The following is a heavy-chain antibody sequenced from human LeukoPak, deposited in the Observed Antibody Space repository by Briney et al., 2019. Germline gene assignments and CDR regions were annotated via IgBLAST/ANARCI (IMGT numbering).Heavy chain of an antibody. CDR3: ARDGYEWLSDGDWDY. CDR1: GYTFTDYY. J-gene: IGHJ4*02. CDR2: INPNSGGT. D-gene: IGHD3-3*01. Sequence: ASVKVSCKASGYTFTDYYMHWVRQAPGQGLEWMGWINPNSGGTNYAQKFQGRVTTTRDTSISTAYMELSRLRSDDTAVYYCARDGYEWLSDGDWDYWGQGTLVTVSS. V-gene: IGHV1-2*02.